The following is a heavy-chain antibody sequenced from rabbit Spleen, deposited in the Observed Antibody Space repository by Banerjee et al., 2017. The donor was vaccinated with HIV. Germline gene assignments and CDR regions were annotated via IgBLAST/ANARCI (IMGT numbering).Heavy chain of an antibody. Sequence: QSLEESGGDLVKPGASLTLTCTASGVSFSLSSYMCWVRQAPGKGLEWIACIDSGSSGFTYFATWAIGRFSCSKPSSTTVTLQVTSLTAADTATYFCARERAGDADFGYVGHDGFQPWGQGTLVTVS. CDR2: IDSGSSGFT. D-gene: IGHD4-2*01. CDR1: GVSFSLSSY. J-gene: IGHJ2*01. CDR3: ARERAGDADFGYVGHDGFQP. V-gene: IGHV1S40*01.